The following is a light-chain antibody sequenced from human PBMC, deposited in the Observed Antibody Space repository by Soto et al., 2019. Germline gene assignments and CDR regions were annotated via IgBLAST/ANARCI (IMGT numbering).Light chain of an antibody. J-gene: IGKJ1*01. V-gene: IGKV3-15*01. CDR1: QSVNSN. Sequence: ETVMTQSPATLSVSPGERATLSCRASQSVNSNLAWYQQKLGQAPRVLIYGASTRATGIPDRFNGSGSGTEFILTISSLQSEDFAVYYCQEYNTWPWTFGQGTKVEIK. CDR3: QEYNTWPWT. CDR2: GAS.